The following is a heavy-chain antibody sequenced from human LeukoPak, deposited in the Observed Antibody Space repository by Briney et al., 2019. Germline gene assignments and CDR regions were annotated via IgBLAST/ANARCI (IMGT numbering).Heavy chain of an antibody. J-gene: IGHJ4*02. CDR1: GGSLSGYY. V-gene: IGHV4-34*01. CDR3: ARGVRKGLRLGELSFARGVVFDY. D-gene: IGHD3-16*02. Sequence: SETLSLTCAVSGGSLSGYYWTWIRQPPGKGLEWIGEINHSGSTNYNPSLKSRVTISVDTSKNQFSLKLSSVTAADTAVYYCARGVRKGLRLGELSFARGVVFDYWGQGTLVTVSS. CDR2: INHSGST.